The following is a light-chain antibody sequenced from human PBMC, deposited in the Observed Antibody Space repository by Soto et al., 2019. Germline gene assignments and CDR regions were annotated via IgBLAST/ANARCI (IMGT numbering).Light chain of an antibody. CDR1: NIGSKS. CDR3: QVWDSSSDHPL. CDR2: YDS. V-gene: IGLV3-21*04. J-gene: IGLJ2*01. Sequence: SYELTQPPSVSVAPGKTARITCGGNNIGSKSVHWYQQKPGQAPVLVIYYDSDRPSGIPERFSGSNSGNTATLTISRVEAGDEAEYYCQVWDSSSDHPLFGGGTKLTVL.